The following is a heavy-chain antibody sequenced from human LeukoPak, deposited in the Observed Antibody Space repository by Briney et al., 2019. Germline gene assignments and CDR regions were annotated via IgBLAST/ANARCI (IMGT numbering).Heavy chain of an antibody. Sequence: GGSLRLSCAASGFTFSSYEMNWVRQAPGKGLEWVSYISSSGSTIYYADSVKGRFTISRDNSKNTLYLQMNSLRADDTAVYFCASSFAYYGSGSYCDYWGQGTLVTVSS. CDR2: ISSSGSTI. CDR3: ASSFAYYGSGSYCDY. V-gene: IGHV3-48*03. J-gene: IGHJ4*02. D-gene: IGHD3-10*01. CDR1: GFTFSSYE.